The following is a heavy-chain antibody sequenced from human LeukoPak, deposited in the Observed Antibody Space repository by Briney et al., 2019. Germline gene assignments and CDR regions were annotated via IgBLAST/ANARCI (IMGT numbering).Heavy chain of an antibody. D-gene: IGHD3-22*01. CDR3: AKDARDYYDSSGYYYPGYFDY. CDR2: IRYDGSNK. CDR1: GFTFSSYG. V-gene: IGHV3-30*02. Sequence: PGGSLRLSCAASGFTFSSYGMHWVRQAPGKGLEWVAFIRYDGSNKYYADSVKGRFTISRDNSKNTLYLQMNSLRAEDTAVYYCAKDARDYYDSSGYYYPGYFDYWGQGTLVTVSS. J-gene: IGHJ4*02.